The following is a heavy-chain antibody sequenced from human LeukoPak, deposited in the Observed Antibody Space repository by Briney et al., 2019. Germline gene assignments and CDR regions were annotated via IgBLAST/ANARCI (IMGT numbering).Heavy chain of an antibody. CDR3: ARGLPTTGQDLYYFDY. Sequence: PSETLSLTCTVSGASISNSYWSWIRQPAGKGLEWIGRISTTGSTNYNPSLKSRVTLSVDTSKSQFSLNLSSVTAADTAVYYCARGLPTTGQDLYYFDYWGQGTLVTVSS. V-gene: IGHV4-4*07. CDR2: ISTTGST. D-gene: IGHD1-1*01. CDR1: GASISNSY. J-gene: IGHJ4*02.